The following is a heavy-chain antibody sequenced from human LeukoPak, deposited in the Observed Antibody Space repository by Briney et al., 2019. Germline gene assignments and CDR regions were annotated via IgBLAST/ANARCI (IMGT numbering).Heavy chain of an antibody. J-gene: IGHJ4*02. V-gene: IGHV4-59*08. CDR2: IYYSGSA. CDR1: GGSISSYY. Sequence: SETLSLTCTVSGGSISSYYWSWIRQPPGKGLEWIGYIYYSGSANYSPSLKSRVTISVDTSKNQFSLKLSSVTAADTAVYYCARQGYSAYEILDYWGQGTLVTVSS. D-gene: IGHD5-12*01. CDR3: ARQGYSAYEILDY.